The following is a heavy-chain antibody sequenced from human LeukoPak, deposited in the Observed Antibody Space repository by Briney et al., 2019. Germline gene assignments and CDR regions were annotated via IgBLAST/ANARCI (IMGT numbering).Heavy chain of an antibody. Sequence: SVKDSCKASGYTFTSNGISWVRQAPGQGLEWMGGLIPMFGTANYAQKFQGRVTIHADKSTSTAYMELSSLRSEDTAVYYCACQVEVGATHRGFYYYMDVWGKGTTVTVSS. V-gene: IGHV1-69*06. CDR2: LIPMFGTA. CDR3: ACQVEVGATHRGFYYYMDV. D-gene: IGHD1-26*01. J-gene: IGHJ6*03. CDR1: GYTFTSNG.